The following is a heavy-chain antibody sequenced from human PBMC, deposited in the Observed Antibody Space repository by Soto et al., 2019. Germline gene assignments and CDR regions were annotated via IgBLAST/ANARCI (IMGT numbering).Heavy chain of an antibody. J-gene: IGHJ3*02. Sequence: EVQLVETGGGLIQPGGSLRLSCAASGFTVSSNYMSWVRQAPGKGLEWVSVIYSGGSTYYADSVKGRFTISRDNSKNTLYLQMNSLRAEDTAVYYCVRASYSGYDFGAFDIWGQGTMVTVSS. CDR2: IYSGGST. CDR1: GFTVSSNY. CDR3: VRASYSGYDFGAFDI. D-gene: IGHD5-12*01. V-gene: IGHV3-53*02.